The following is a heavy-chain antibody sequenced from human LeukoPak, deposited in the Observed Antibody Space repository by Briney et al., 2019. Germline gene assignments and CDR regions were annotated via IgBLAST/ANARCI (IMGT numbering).Heavy chain of an antibody. Sequence: GASVKVSCKASGYTFTGYYMHWVRQAPGQGLEWMGRINPNSGGTNYAKKFKGRVTMTRDTSISPAYMELSRLRSDDTAVYYCASLRAVAGTDYWGQGTLVTVSS. CDR1: GYTFTGYY. D-gene: IGHD6-19*01. J-gene: IGHJ4*02. CDR3: ASLRAVAGTDY. V-gene: IGHV1-2*06. CDR2: INPNSGGT.